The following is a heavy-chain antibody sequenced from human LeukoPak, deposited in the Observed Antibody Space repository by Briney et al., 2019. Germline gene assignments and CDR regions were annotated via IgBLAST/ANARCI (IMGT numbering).Heavy chain of an antibody. CDR2: IFSSGTT. D-gene: IGHD3-10*01. V-gene: IGHV4-30-2*01. J-gene: IGHJ5*02. CDR3: ARAPMVSNWFDP. Sequence: SETLSLTCAVSGGSISSGGYSWNLIRQPPGKGLEWIGYIFSSGTTYYNPSLKSRITMSLDRSKNQFSLKLSSVTAADTAVYYCARAPMVSNWFDPWGQGTLVTVSS. CDR1: GGSISSGGYS.